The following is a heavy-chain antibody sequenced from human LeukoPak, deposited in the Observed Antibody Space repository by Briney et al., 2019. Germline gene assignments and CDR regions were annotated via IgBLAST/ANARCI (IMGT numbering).Heavy chain of an antibody. D-gene: IGHD6-13*01. CDR1: GFTFSSYS. CDR2: IRPSVGAI. Sequence: GLLRLSCAALGFTFSSYSLNWVGKAPGKGLGWVSYIRPSVGAIFHADCVKGRFTITRDNAKNSLYLHMSRLRDEDTTVYYCARAAYASSPDYWGQGTRVIVSS. CDR3: ARAAYASSPDY. J-gene: IGHJ4*02. V-gene: IGHV3-48*02.